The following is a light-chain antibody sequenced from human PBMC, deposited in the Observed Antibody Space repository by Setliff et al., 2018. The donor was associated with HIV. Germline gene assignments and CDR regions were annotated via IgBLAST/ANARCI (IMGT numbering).Light chain of an antibody. CDR3: CSYAGTKNFV. CDR1: SSDIGAYDY. CDR2: GVD. J-gene: IGLJ1*01. Sequence: QSVLTQPRSVSGSRGQSITFSCTGTSSDIGAYDYVSWYQQHPGKAPKLITYGVDKRPSGVPTRFSGFKSGNTASLTISGLQGDDEADYYCCSYAGTKNFVFGIGTKV. V-gene: IGLV2-11*01.